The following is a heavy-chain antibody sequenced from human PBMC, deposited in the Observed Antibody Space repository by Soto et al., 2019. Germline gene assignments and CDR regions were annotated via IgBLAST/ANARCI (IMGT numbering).Heavy chain of an antibody. D-gene: IGHD6-13*01. CDR3: AKAAVGTVIAAAGDHYYYYGMDV. J-gene: IGHJ6*02. Sequence: GSSLRLSCAASGFTVSSYGMHWVLQAPGKGLEWVSVISYDGSNKYYADSVKGRFTISRYNSKNTLYLQMNSLRAEDTAVYYCAKAAVGTVIAAAGDHYYYYGMDVWAQGTTVTVSS. CDR2: ISYDGSNK. V-gene: IGHV3-30*18. CDR1: GFTVSSYG.